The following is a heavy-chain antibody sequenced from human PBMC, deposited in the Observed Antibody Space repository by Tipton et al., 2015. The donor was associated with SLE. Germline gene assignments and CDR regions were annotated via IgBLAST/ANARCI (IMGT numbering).Heavy chain of an antibody. CDR3: AGVTGAYFDH. V-gene: IGHV3-30*02. CDR1: GFTYSVYA. J-gene: IGHJ4*02. CDR2: IRADGSNK. Sequence: SLRLSCAASGFTYSVYAMHWVRQAPGKGLEGVAFIRADGSNKDYADSVKGRFTISRDNSKNTLYLQMNRLRVEDAAVYYCAGVTGAYFDHWGQGTLVTVSS. D-gene: IGHD2-21*02.